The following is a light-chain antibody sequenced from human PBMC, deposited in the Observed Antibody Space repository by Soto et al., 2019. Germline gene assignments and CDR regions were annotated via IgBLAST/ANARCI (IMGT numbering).Light chain of an antibody. CDR3: QQYNNWPPIT. Sequence: EIVLTQSPVTLSVSPGERVTLSCKASQRLSSNLAWYQQKPGQAPRLLIYGASTRATGIPARFSGSGSGTEFTLTISSLQSEDFAVYYCQQYNNWPPITVGQGKRLEIK. CDR2: GAS. CDR1: QRLSSN. J-gene: IGKJ5*01. V-gene: IGKV3-15*01.